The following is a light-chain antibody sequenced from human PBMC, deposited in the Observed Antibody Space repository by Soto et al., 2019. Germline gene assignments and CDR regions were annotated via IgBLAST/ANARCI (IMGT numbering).Light chain of an antibody. V-gene: IGKV1-5*01. CDR1: QSIYSW. Sequence: IQMTQSPSTLSASLGDRVTITCRASQSIYSWLAWYQQKPGKAPKVLLYDASSLASGVPSRFSGSGSGTEFTLTISSLQPDDFATYYCQQYITYSPVTFGGGTKVDTK. CDR2: DAS. J-gene: IGKJ4*01. CDR3: QQYITYSPVT.